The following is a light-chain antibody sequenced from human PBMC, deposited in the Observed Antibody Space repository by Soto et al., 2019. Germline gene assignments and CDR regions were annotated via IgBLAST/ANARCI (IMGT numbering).Light chain of an antibody. J-gene: IGKJ4*01. CDR1: QTVSNN. CDR2: SSS. V-gene: IGKV3-15*01. CDR3: QQYNSWPLT. Sequence: EIVMTQYPATLSVSPGERATLSCRASQTVSNNLAWYQQKPGQAPRLLFYSSSTRATGVPARFSGSRSGTDSPLTISSLQSEDFAVYYCQQYNSWPLTFGGGTKVETK.